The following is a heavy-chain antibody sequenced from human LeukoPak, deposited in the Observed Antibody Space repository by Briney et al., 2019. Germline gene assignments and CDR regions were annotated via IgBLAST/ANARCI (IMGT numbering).Heavy chain of an antibody. V-gene: IGHV1-18*01. D-gene: IGHD6-13*01. CDR3: ARDLSSWYEGISDY. Sequence: ASVKVSCKASGYTFTSYGISWVRQAPGQGLEWMGWISAYNGNTNYAQQLQGRVTMTTDTSTSTAYMELRSLRSDDTAVYYCARDLSSWYEGISDYWGQGTLVTVSS. CDR1: GYTFTSYG. CDR2: ISAYNGNT. J-gene: IGHJ4*02.